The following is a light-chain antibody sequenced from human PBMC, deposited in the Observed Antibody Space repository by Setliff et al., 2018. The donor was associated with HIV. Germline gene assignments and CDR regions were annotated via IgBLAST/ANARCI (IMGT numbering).Light chain of an antibody. V-gene: IGLV3-21*04. CDR3: QVWDSSSDHVV. CDR2: FDS. J-gene: IGLJ2*01. Sequence: ELAQPPSVSVAPGKTARITCGENKIGNKRVHWYQQKSGLAPVLVIYFDSDRPSGIPERFSGSNSGSTATLTISRVEAGDEADYYCQVWDSSSDHVVFGGGTKVTVL. CDR1: KIGNKR.